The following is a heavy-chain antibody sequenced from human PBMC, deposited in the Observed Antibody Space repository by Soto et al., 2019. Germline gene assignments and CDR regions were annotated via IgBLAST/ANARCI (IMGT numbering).Heavy chain of an antibody. Sequence: PGESLKISCKGSGYIFTTYWIGWVRQIPWKGLEWMGIIYPGDSDTRYSPSFQGQVTISTDKSISTAYLQWSSLKASDTAMYYCARGGSATAVNWFDPWGQGTLVTVSS. J-gene: IGHJ5*02. V-gene: IGHV5-51*01. D-gene: IGHD3-10*01. CDR1: GYIFTTYW. CDR3: ARGGSATAVNWFDP. CDR2: IYPGDSDT.